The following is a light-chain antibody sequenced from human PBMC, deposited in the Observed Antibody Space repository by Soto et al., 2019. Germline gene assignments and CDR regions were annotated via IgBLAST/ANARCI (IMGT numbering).Light chain of an antibody. V-gene: IGKV3-20*01. CDR2: GAS. CDR1: QSVSSSY. CDR3: QQYDRSAPWLT. Sequence: EIVLTQSPGTLSLSPGERATLSCRASQSVSSSYLAWYQQKPGQAPRLLIYGASTRATGIPDRFSGSASGTDFTLTISRLDPEDFAVYYCQQYDRSAPWLTFGPGTKVDIK. J-gene: IGKJ3*01.